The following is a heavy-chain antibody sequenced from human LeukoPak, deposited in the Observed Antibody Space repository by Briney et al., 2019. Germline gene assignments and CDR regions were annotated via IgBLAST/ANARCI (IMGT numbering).Heavy chain of an antibody. CDR2: ISTYNGNT. Sequence: ASVKVSCKASGYTFTNYGIIWVRQAPGQGLEWMGWISTYNGNTNYAQNLQGRVSVTTDTSTSTAYMELRSLRSDDTAVYYCARGDKKENLSGPSGYFDPWGQGTLVTVSS. J-gene: IGHJ5*02. V-gene: IGHV1-18*01. D-gene: IGHD3-10*01. CDR3: ARGDKKENLSGPSGYFDP. CDR1: GYTFTNYG.